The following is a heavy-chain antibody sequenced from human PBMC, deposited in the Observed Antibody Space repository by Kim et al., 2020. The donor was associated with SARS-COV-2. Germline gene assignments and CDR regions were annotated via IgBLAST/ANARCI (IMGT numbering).Heavy chain of an antibody. CDR3: ARTTYYYDSSGYPTGY. D-gene: IGHD3-22*01. CDR1: GFTFSSYA. V-gene: IGHV3-30*04. J-gene: IGHJ4*02. CDR2: ISYDGSNK. Sequence: GGSLRLSCAASGFTFSSYAMHWVRQAPGKGLEWVAVISYDGSNKYYADSVKGRFTISRDNSKNTLYLQMNSLRAEDTAVYYCARTTYYYDSSGYPTGYWGQGTLVTVSS.